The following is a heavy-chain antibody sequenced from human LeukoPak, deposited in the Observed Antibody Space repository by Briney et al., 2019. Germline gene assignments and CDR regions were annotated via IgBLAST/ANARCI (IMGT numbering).Heavy chain of an antibody. CDR1: GFTFSNYA. V-gene: IGHV3-23*01. CDR3: AKAPYASGSYYSYFYFDS. Sequence: GGSLRLSCAASGFTFSNYAVSWVRQAPGKGQEWVSAISGSGGSTYYADSVKGRFTISRDNSKHTLYLRLDSLRAEDTALYYCAKAPYASGSYYSYFYFDSWGQGALVTVSS. D-gene: IGHD3-10*01. J-gene: IGHJ4*02. CDR2: ISGSGGST.